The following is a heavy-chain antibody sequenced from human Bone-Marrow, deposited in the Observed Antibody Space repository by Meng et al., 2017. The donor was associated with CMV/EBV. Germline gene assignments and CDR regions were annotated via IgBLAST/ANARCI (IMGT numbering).Heavy chain of an antibody. D-gene: IGHD2/OR15-2a*01. J-gene: IGHJ6*02. Sequence: GGSLRLSCAASGFIFNNYGMHWVRQAPGKGLEWVAFIRYDGSNKYYADSVKGRFTISRDNSKNTLYLQMNSLRAEDTAVYYCAKDLSNPGPTHSYYYGMDVWGQATTVTVSS. CDR2: IRYDGSNK. V-gene: IGHV3-30*02. CDR1: GFIFNNYG. CDR3: AKDLSNPGPTHSYYYGMDV.